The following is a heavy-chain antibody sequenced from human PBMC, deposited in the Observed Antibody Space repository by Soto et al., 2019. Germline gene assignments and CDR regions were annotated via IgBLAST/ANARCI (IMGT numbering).Heavy chain of an antibody. Sequence: QVQLVQSGPEVKQPGASVTVSCKASGHTFSTYGINWVRQAPGQGLEWMGWISPYNGNTNYAQKFQGRATMTTDTSRGTAKRERGGWGSDAPAFYYGARGPKRRGLDFDVFDFGGQGTLVTVSS. CDR1: GHTFSTYG. CDR3: ARGPKRRGLDFDVFDF. V-gene: IGHV1-18*01. D-gene: IGHD6-19*01. CDR2: ISPYNGNT. J-gene: IGHJ3*01.